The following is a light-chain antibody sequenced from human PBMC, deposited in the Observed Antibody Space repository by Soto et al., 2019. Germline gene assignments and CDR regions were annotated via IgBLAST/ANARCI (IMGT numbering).Light chain of an antibody. V-gene: IGKV3-20*01. J-gene: IGKJ4*01. CDR3: QQYGSSPRT. CDR2: GAS. Sequence: EIVLTQSPGTLSLSPGERATLSCRASQSVSSSFLAWYQQKPGQAPRLLNYGASSRATGIPERFSCSGSGTDCTLTISRLEPEGVAVYYCQQYGSSPRTFGGGTKVEIK. CDR1: QSVSSSF.